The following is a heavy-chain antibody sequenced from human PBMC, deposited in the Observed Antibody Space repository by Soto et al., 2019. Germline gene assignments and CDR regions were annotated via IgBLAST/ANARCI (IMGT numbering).Heavy chain of an antibody. CDR1: GYTFTNYD. CDR3: ARSDYGDLDY. D-gene: IGHD4-17*01. CDR2: VNPKTGNT. Sequence: QVQLEQSGSEVKKPGASVKVSCKASGYTFTNYDLHWVRQASGQGLEWMGWVNPKTGNTAYAQKFQGRVTMSRDTSVTAAYMELSSLTSEDTAVYFCARSDYGDLDYWGQGTRVTVSS. J-gene: IGHJ4*02. V-gene: IGHV1-8*01.